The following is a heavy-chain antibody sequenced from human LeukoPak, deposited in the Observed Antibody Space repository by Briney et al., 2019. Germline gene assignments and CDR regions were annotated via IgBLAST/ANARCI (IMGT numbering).Heavy chain of an antibody. CDR1: GGSISSYY. J-gene: IGHJ4*02. Sequence: PSETLSLTCTVSGGSISSYYWSWIRQPPGKGLEWIGYIYYSGSTNYNPSLKSRVTISVDTSKNQFSLKLSSVTAADTAVYYCAREDSSSGIDYGAREPWSPSPQ. D-gene: IGHD6-13*01. CDR2: IYYSGST. CDR3: AREDSSSGIDY. V-gene: IGHV4-59*01.